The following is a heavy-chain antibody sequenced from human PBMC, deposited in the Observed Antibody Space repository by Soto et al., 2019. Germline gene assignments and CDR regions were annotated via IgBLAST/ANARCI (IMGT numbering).Heavy chain of an antibody. CDR2: INAGNGNT. V-gene: IGHV1-3*01. J-gene: IGHJ4*02. Sequence: GVSVKVSCKASGYTFTSYAMHWVRQAPGQRLEWMGWINAGNGNTKYSQKFQGRVTITRDTSASTAYMELSSLRSEDTAVYYCTRPHYATGTTIGTDYWGQGTLVTVSS. CDR1: GYTFTSYA. D-gene: IGHD1-1*01. CDR3: TRPHYATGTTIGTDY.